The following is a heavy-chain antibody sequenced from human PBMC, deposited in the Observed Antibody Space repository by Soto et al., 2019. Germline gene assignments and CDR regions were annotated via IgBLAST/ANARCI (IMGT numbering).Heavy chain of an antibody. V-gene: IGHV5-51*01. D-gene: IGHD6-13*01. CDR2: IYPGDSDT. CDR3: ARPSAAGPDDYYYYGMDV. J-gene: IGHJ6*02. CDR1: GYSFTSYW. Sequence: PGESLKISCKGSGYSFTSYWIGWVRQMPGKGLEWMGIIYPGDSDTRYSPSFQGQVTISADKSISTAYRQWSSLKASDTAMYYCARPSAAGPDDYYYYGMDVWGQGTTVTVS.